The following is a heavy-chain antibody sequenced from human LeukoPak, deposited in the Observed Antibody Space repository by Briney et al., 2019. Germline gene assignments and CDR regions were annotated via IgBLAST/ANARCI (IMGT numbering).Heavy chain of an antibody. D-gene: IGHD3-22*01. CDR2: IYYSGST. CDR1: GGSISSSNW. Sequence: SSETLSLTCAVSGGSISSSNWWSWVRQPPGKGLEWIGSIYYSGSTYYNPSLKSRVTISVDTSKNQFSLKLSSVTAADTAVYYCARQQTVDYYDSSGYYPIIYFDYWGQGTLVTVSS. CDR3: ARQQTVDYYDSSGYYPIIYFDY. V-gene: IGHV4-39*01. J-gene: IGHJ4*02.